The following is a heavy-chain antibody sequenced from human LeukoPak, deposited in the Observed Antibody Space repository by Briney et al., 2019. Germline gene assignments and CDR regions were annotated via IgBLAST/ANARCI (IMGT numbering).Heavy chain of an antibody. CDR3: ARGTYDFWSGYRLDY. Sequence: GRSLRLSCAASGFTFSSYAMHWVRQAPGKGLEWVAVISYDGSNKYYADSVKGRFTISRDNSKNTLYLQMNSLRAEDTAVYYCARGTYDFWSGYRLDYWGQGTLVTVSS. CDR2: ISYDGSNK. V-gene: IGHV3-30-3*01. D-gene: IGHD3-3*01. CDR1: GFTFSSYA. J-gene: IGHJ4*02.